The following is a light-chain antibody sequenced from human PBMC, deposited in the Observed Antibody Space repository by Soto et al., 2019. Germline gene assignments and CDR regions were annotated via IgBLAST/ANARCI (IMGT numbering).Light chain of an antibody. J-gene: IGLJ1*01. CDR1: SSDVGAYDY. V-gene: IGLV2-14*03. CDR2: EVI. CDR3: ASHTTTNTRV. Sequence: QSVLTQPASVSGSPGQSIAISCTGTSSDVGAYDYVSWYQQHPDRAPRLVIYEVINRPSGVSNRFSGSKSVNTATLTIFGLQAEDEADYYCASHTTTNTRVFGTGTKVTVL.